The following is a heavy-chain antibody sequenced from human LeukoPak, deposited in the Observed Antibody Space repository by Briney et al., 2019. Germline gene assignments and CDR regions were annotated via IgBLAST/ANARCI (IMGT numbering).Heavy chain of an antibody. CDR3: ARGFSSSRPHYFDY. D-gene: IGHD6-13*01. CDR2: ISISNSGI. J-gene: IGHJ4*02. Sequence: AGSLRLSCAASGFTFSSYSMNWVRQAPGKGLEWVSYISISNSGIYYADSVKGRFTISRYNAKNALYLQMNSLRAEDTAVYYCARGFSSSRPHYFDYWGQGTLVTVSS. V-gene: IGHV3-21*01. CDR1: GFTFSSYS.